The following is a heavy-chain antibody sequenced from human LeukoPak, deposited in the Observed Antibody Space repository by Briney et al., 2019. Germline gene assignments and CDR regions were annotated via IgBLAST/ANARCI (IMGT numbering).Heavy chain of an antibody. CDR3: ARDPSGYFNY. D-gene: IGHD3-22*01. J-gene: IGHJ4*02. Sequence: SQTLSLTCTVSGGSISSGNYYWSWIRQPPGKGLEWIGYIYYSGDTNYNPSLKGRVTISVDTSKNQVSLKLSSVTAADTAVYYCARDPSGYFNYWGQGTLVTVSS. CDR1: GGSISSGNYY. V-gene: IGHV4-61*01. CDR2: IYYSGDT.